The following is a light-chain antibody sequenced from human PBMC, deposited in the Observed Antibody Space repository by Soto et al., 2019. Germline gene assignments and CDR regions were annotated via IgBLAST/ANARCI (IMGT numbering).Light chain of an antibody. CDR1: QSVSSY. J-gene: IGKJ1*01. Sequence: EIVLTQSPATLSLSPGERATLSCRASQSVSSYLAWYQQKPGQAPRLLIYDASNRATGIPARFSGSGSGTDFALTISSLEPEDFEVYYCQQRSNWPEPWTFGQGTKVEIK. CDR2: DAS. CDR3: QQRSNWPEPWT. V-gene: IGKV3-11*01.